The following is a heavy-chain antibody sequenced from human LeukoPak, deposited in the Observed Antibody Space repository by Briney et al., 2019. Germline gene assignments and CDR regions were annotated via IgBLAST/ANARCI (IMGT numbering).Heavy chain of an antibody. CDR3: ARGRPVWKWLSNYFDY. CDR1: GYTFTSYD. J-gene: IGHJ4*02. Sequence: ASVKVSCKASGYTFTSYDINWVRQATGQGLEWMGWMNPNSGNTGYAQKFQGRVTMTRNTSISTAYMELSSLRSEDTAVYYCARGRPVWKWLSNYFDYWGQGTLVTVSS. D-gene: IGHD3-22*01. V-gene: IGHV1-8*01. CDR2: MNPNSGNT.